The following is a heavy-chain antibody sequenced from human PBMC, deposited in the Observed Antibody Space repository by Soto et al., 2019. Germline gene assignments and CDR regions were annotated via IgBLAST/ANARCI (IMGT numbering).Heavy chain of an antibody. J-gene: IGHJ3*02. CDR2: TYYRSKWYN. D-gene: IGHD3-22*01. Sequence: SQTLSLTCAISGDSVSSNSAAWNWIRQSPSRGLEWLGRTYYRSKWYNDYAVSVKSRITINPDTSKNQFSLQLNSVTPEDTAVYYCARHTYYYDSSGPDDAFDIWGQGTMVTVSS. V-gene: IGHV6-1*01. CDR3: ARHTYYYDSSGPDDAFDI. CDR1: GDSVSSNSAA.